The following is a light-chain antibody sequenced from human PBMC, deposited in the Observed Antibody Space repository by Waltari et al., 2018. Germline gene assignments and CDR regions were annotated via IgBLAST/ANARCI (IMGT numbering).Light chain of an antibody. CDR2: WAS. Sequence: DIVMTQSPDSLAVSLGARAPIDCKSNQTVLYSSNNKDYLAWYQQKPGQPPKLVFYWASTRESGVPDRFSASGSGTDFTLTISSLQAEDVAVYYCQQYYSSPYTFGPGTKVDIK. CDR3: QQYYSSPYT. CDR1: QTVLYSSNNKDY. J-gene: IGKJ3*01. V-gene: IGKV4-1*01.